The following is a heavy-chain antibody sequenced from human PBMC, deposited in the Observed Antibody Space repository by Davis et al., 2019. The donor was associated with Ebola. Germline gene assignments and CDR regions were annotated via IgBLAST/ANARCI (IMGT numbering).Heavy chain of an antibody. CDR3: ARTAFDIGAFDI. D-gene: IGHD2-15*01. J-gene: IGHJ3*02. CDR1: GGSISSGDYY. V-gene: IGHV4-30-4*01. CDR2: INHSGST. Sequence: PSETLSLTCTVSGGSISSGDYYWSWIRQPPGKGLEWIGEINHSGSTNYNPSLKSRVTISVDTSKNQFSLKLSSVTAADTAVYYCARTAFDIGAFDIWGQGTMVTVSS.